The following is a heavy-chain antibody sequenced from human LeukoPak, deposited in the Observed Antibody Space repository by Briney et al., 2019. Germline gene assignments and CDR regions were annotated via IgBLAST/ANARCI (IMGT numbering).Heavy chain of an antibody. V-gene: IGHV3-30*04. Sequence: PPGRSLRLSCAASGFTFSSYAMHWVRQAPGKGLEWVAVISYDGSDKYYADSVKGRFTISRDSSKNTLYLQMSSLRAEDTAVYYCARSTTVTSFWGYWGQGTLVTVSS. CDR2: ISYDGSDK. D-gene: IGHD4-17*01. J-gene: IGHJ4*02. CDR3: ARSTTVTSFWGY. CDR1: GFTFSSYA.